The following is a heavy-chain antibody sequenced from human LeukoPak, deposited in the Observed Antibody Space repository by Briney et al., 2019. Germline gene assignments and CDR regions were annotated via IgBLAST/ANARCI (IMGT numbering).Heavy chain of an antibody. D-gene: IGHD3-22*01. Sequence: ASVKVSCKASGYTFTSYDINWVRQATGQGLEWMGWMNPNSGNTGYAQKFQGRVTMTTDTSTSTAYMELRSLRSDDTAVYYCARLPKYYYDSSGYPIDYWGQGTLVTVSS. CDR2: MNPNSGNT. J-gene: IGHJ4*02. CDR1: GYTFTSYD. CDR3: ARLPKYYYDSSGYPIDY. V-gene: IGHV1-8*01.